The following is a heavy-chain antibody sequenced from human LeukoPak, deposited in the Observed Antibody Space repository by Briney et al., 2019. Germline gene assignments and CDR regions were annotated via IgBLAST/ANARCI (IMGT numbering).Heavy chain of an antibody. V-gene: IGHV3-7*01. Sequence: GGSLRLSCAASGYTFSNSWMSWVRQAPGKGLEWVATIKPDGSAQYYVDSVKGRFTISRDNAKNSLFLQINSLRAEDTAVYYCANGGTYSSGPWGQGTLVTVSS. D-gene: IGHD3-22*01. J-gene: IGHJ5*02. CDR3: ANGGTYSSGP. CDR2: IKPDGSAQ. CDR1: GYTFSNSW.